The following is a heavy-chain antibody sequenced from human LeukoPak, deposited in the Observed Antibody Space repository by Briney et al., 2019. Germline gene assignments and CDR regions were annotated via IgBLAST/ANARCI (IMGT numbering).Heavy chain of an antibody. J-gene: IGHJ4*02. CDR3: AKYYGSGSYSSNFLNFDF. CDR2: ISGRGGNI. D-gene: IGHD3-10*01. V-gene: IGHV3-23*01. CDR1: GPTFSNYA. Sequence: GGSLRLSCAASGPTFSNYAMSWVRQAPGKGLEWVSTISGRGGNIFYADSVKGRFTISRDNSKQTLYLQMNSLRAEDTAVYYCAKYYGSGSYSSNFLNFDFWGQGTLVTVSS.